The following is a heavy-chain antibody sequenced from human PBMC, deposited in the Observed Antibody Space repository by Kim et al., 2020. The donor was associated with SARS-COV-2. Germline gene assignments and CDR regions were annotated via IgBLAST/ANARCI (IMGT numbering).Heavy chain of an antibody. D-gene: IGHD6-13*01. V-gene: IGHV3-48*02. Sequence: DSVKGRFTISRDNAKTSLYLQMNSLSDEDTAVYYCARVPYSSSTDWYFDLWGRGTLVTVSS. CDR3: ARVPYSSSTDWYFDL. J-gene: IGHJ2*01.